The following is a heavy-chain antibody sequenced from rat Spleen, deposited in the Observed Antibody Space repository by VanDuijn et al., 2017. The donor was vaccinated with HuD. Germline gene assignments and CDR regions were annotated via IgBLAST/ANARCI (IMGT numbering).Heavy chain of an antibody. Sequence: EVQLVESGGDLVQPGRSLKLSCAASGFTFSNYGMAWVRQTPTKGLEWVASISTGGGNTYYRDSVRGRFTISRDDAKSTLSLQMDSLRSEDTATYYCARRHYGYTDYFDYWGQGVMVTVSS. CDR1: GFTFSNYG. V-gene: IGHV5S13*01. J-gene: IGHJ2*01. CDR2: ISTGGGNT. D-gene: IGHD1-9*01. CDR3: ARRHYGYTDYFDY.